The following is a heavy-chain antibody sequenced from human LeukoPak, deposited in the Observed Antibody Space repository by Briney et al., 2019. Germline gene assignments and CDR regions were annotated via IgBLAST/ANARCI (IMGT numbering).Heavy chain of an antibody. Sequence: SETLSLTCTVSGGSISSYYWSWIRQPPGKGLEWIGYIYYSGSTNYNPSLKSRVTISVDTSKNQFSLKLSSVTAADTAVYYCATTDSSEFDYWGQGTLVTVSS. CDR2: IYYSGST. V-gene: IGHV4-59*08. CDR1: GGSISSYY. J-gene: IGHJ4*02. D-gene: IGHD3-22*01. CDR3: ATTDSSEFDY.